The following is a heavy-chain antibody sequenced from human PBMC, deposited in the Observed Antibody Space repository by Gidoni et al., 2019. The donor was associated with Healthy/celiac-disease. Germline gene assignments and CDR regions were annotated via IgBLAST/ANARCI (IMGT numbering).Heavy chain of an antibody. CDR1: GFTFSSYA. J-gene: IGHJ3*02. CDR2: ISGSGGST. CDR3: AKDHPGDYGDYDAFDI. D-gene: IGHD4-17*01. V-gene: IGHV3-23*01. Sequence: EVQRSESGGGLVQSGGSLRLSCASSGFTFSSYAMSWVRQAAGKGLEWVSAISGSGGSTCYADTVKSRFTISRNNSKNTLYLQMNSLRAEDTAVYYCAKDHPGDYGDYDAFDIWGQGTIVTVSS.